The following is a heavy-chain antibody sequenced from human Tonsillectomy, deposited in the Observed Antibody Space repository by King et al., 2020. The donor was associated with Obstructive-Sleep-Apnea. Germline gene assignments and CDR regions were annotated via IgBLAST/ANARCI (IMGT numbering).Heavy chain of an antibody. CDR3: ARWGRSIAAAGTGGFDY. CDR1: GFTFSSYA. Sequence: VQLVESGGGVVQPGRSLRLSCAASGFTFSSYAMHWVRQAPGKGLEWVAVISYDGSNKYYADSVKGRFTISRDNSKNTLYLQMNSLRAEDTAVYYCARWGRSIAAAGTGGFDYWGQGTLVTVSS. V-gene: IGHV3-30-3*01. D-gene: IGHD6-13*01. J-gene: IGHJ4*02. CDR2: ISYDGSNK.